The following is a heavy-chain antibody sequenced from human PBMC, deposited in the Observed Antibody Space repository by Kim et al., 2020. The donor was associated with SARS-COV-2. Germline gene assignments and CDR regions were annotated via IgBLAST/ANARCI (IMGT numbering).Heavy chain of an antibody. Sequence: KVRFTSSRENAKNSLCLQMNSLRAEDTAVYYCARAPISVDTAMVAAFDYWGQGTLVTVSS. CDR3: ARAPISVDTAMVAAFDY. J-gene: IGHJ4*02. D-gene: IGHD5-18*01. V-gene: IGHV3-7*04.